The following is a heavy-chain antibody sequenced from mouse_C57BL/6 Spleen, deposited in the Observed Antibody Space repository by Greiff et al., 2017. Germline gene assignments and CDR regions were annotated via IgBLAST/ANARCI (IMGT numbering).Heavy chain of an antibody. D-gene: IGHD4-1*01. V-gene: IGHV5-4*01. J-gene: IGHJ1*03. CDR2: ISDGGSYT. Sequence: EVKLVESGGGLVKPGGSLKLSCAASGFTFRSYAMSWVRQTPEKRLEWVATISDGGSYTYYPDNVKGRFTISRDNAKNNLYLQMSHLKSEDTAMYYCARDLTRSWYFDVWGTGTTVTVSS. CDR1: GFTFRSYA. CDR3: ARDLTRSWYFDV.